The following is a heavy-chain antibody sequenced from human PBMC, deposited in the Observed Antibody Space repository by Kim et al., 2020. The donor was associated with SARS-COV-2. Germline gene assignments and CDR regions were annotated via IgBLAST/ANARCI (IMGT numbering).Heavy chain of an antibody. CDR1: GFTFSGSA. CDR3: TRHYEHDSSGYYYN. D-gene: IGHD3-22*01. Sequence: GGSLRLSCAASGFTFSGSAMHWVRQASGKGLEWVGRIRSKANSYATAYAASVKGRFTISRDDSKNTAYLQMNSLKTEDTAVYYCTRHYEHDSSGYYYNWGQGTLVTVSS. CDR2: IRSKANSYAT. J-gene: IGHJ4*02. V-gene: IGHV3-73*01.